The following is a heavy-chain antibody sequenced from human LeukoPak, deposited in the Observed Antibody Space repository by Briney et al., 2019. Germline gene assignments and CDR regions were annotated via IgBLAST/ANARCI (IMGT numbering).Heavy chain of an antibody. J-gene: IGHJ4*02. Sequence: GGSLRLSCAASGFTFSSYAMHWVRQAPGKGPEWVAVISYDGSNKYYADCVKGRFTISRDNSKNTLYLQMNSLRAEDTAVYYCARDGYDFWSGYSNYFDYWGQGTLVTVSS. CDR2: ISYDGSNK. CDR1: GFTFSSYA. V-gene: IGHV3-30-3*01. D-gene: IGHD3-3*01. CDR3: ARDGYDFWSGYSNYFDY.